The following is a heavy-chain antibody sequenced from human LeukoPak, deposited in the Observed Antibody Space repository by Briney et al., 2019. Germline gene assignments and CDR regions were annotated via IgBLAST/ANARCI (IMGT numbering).Heavy chain of an antibody. CDR1: GYTFTSYD. Sequence: ASVKVSCKASGYTFTSYDINWVRQATGQGLEWVGWMNPNSGNTGYAQKFQGRVTITRNTSISTAYMELSSLRSEDTAVYYCARDRGGYTYSHDYWGQGTLVTVSS. V-gene: IGHV1-8*03. CDR2: MNPNSGNT. CDR3: ARDRGGYTYSHDY. J-gene: IGHJ4*02. D-gene: IGHD5-18*01.